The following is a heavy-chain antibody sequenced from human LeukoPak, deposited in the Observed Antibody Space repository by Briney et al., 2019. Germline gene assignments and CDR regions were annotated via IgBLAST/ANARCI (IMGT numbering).Heavy chain of an antibody. CDR1: GGSISSGGYY. D-gene: IGHD3-22*01. V-gene: IGHV4-31*03. CDR3: ARVIGHSSGFNY. CDR2: IYYSGST. Sequence: SETLSLTCTVSGGSISSGGYYWSWIRQHPGKGLEWIGYIYYSGSTYYNPSLRSRVTISVDTSKNQFSLKLSSVTAADTAVYYCARVIGHSSGFNYWGQGALVTVSS. J-gene: IGHJ4*02.